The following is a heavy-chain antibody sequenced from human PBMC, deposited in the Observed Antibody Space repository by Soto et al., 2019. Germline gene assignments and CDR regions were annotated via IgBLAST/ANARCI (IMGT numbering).Heavy chain of an antibody. V-gene: IGHV3-7*04. CDR3: ARDVSGGQGALGY. Sequence: GGSLRLSCAASGFTFSNYWMTWVRQAPGKGLEWVANIKQDGSQQYYMESVRGRFSISRDNANNSLYLQMHYLRADDTAVYYCARDVSGGQGALGYWGQGTLVTVSS. J-gene: IGHJ4*02. D-gene: IGHD7-27*01. CDR1: GFTFSNYW. CDR2: IKQDGSQQ.